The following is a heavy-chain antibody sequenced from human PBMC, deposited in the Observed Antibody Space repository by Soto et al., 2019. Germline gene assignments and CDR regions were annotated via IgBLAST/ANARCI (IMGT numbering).Heavy chain of an antibody. D-gene: IGHD3-16*01. J-gene: IGHJ4*02. CDR1: GGSISIYY. Sequence: PSETLSLTCTVSGGSISIYYWSWVRQPPGKGLEWIGYVSYSGSTNYNPSLKRRVTISVDTSKTQFSLKLSSVTAADTAVYYCARVSTSFDDWGQGTVVTVSS. CDR2: VSYSGST. CDR3: ARVSTSFDD. V-gene: IGHV4-59*01.